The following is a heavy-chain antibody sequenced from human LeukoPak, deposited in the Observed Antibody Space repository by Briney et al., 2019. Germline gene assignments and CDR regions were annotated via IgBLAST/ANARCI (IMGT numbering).Heavy chain of an antibody. CDR1: GFTFSSYG. V-gene: IGHV3-23*01. J-gene: IGHJ5*02. CDR2: INANSVST. Sequence: PGRSLRLSCAASGFTFSSYGMHWVRQPPGKGLEWVSTINANSVSTSYAASVRGRFTISRDNAKDTVYLQLNRLSTDDTATYYCAKPISGGLAVTADWFRPWGQGTLVVVSS. D-gene: IGHD6-19*01. CDR3: AKPISGGLAVTADWFRP.